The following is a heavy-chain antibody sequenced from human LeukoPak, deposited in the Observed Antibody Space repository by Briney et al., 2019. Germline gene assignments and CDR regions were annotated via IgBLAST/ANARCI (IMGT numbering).Heavy chain of an antibody. CDR3: ARHHIAAAAMDY. Sequence: PSETLSLTCTVSGGSISSSSYYWGWIRQPPGKGLEWIGSIYYSGSTYCNPSLKSRVTISVDTSKNQFSLKLSSVTAADTAVYYCARHHIAAAAMDYWGQGTLVTVSS. CDR1: GGSISSSSYY. V-gene: IGHV4-39*01. D-gene: IGHD6-13*01. J-gene: IGHJ4*02. CDR2: IYYSGST.